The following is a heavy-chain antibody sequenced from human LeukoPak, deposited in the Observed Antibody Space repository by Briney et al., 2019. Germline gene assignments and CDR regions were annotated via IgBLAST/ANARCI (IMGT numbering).Heavy chain of an antibody. V-gene: IGHV3-43*02. J-gene: IGHJ4*02. CDR1: GFTFDDYA. CDR2: ISGDGGST. CDR3: AKDWGSGLGH. Sequence: GGSPRLSCAASGFTFDDYAMHWVRQAPGKGLEWVSLISGDGGSTYYADSVKGRFTISRDNSKNSLYLQMNSLRTEDTALYCCAKDWGSGLGHWGQGTLVTFSS. D-gene: IGHD6-19*01.